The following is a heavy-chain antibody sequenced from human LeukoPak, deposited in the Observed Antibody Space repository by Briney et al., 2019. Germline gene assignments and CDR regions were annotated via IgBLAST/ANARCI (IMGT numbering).Heavy chain of an antibody. CDR2: IVVGSGNT. V-gene: IGHV1-58*01. D-gene: IGHD4-17*01. CDR3: AALTALSTVTYDY. CDR1: GFTFTNSA. J-gene: IGHJ4*02. Sequence: SVKVSCKAPGFTFTNSAVQWVRQARGQRLEWIGWIVVGSGNTNYAQKFQERVTITRDMSTSTAYMELSSLRSEDTAVYYCAALTALSTVTYDYWGQGTLVTVSS.